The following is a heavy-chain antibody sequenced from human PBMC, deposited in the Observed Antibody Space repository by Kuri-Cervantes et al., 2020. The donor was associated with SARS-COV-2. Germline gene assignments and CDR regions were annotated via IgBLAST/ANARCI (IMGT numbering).Heavy chain of an antibody. V-gene: IGHV4-39*01. J-gene: IGHJ4*02. Sequence: SETLSLTCNVSGGSISSSSYYWGWIRQPPGKGLEWIGSIYYSGSTYYNPSLKSRVTISVDTSKNQFSLKLSSVTAADTAVYYCATHYDFWSAFDYWGQGTLVTVSS. CDR2: IYYSGST. D-gene: IGHD3-3*01. CDR1: GGSISSSSYY. CDR3: ATHYDFWSAFDY.